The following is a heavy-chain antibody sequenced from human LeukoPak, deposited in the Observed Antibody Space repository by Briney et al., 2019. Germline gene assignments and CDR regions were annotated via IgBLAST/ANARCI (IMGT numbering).Heavy chain of an antibody. V-gene: IGHV1-18*04. CDR3: ARVRPPNIVDSVMDYKYYHDMDV. D-gene: IGHD5-18*01. CDR1: GYTFITYY. J-gene: IGHJ6*02. CDR2: ISPYNGNT. Sequence: ASVKVSCKASGYTFITYYIHWVRQAPGQGLEWMGWISPYNGNTEYGQKVQGRVTMTTDRPTTTASMELRSLRSDDTAMYYCARVRPPNIVDSVMDYKYYHDMDVWGQGTTVTVSS.